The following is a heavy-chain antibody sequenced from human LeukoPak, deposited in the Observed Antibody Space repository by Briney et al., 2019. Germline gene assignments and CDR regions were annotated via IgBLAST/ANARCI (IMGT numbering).Heavy chain of an antibody. Sequence: GGSLRLSCAASGFTFSNFAMSWVRQAPGKGLEWVSSISPSSGYTYYADSVKGRFTISRDNSKNTLHLQMNTVRAEDTAVYYCAKDLNGEGYWGQGTLVSVSS. CDR1: GFTFSNFA. D-gene: IGHD4-17*01. CDR2: ISPSSGYT. V-gene: IGHV3-23*01. CDR3: AKDLNGEGY. J-gene: IGHJ4*02.